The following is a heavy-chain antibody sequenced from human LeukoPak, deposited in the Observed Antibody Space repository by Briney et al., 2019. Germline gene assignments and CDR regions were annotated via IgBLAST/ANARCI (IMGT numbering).Heavy chain of an antibody. J-gene: IGHJ6*03. D-gene: IGHD2-2*01. Sequence: ASVKVSCKASGGTFSSYAISWVRQAPGQGLEWMGGIIPIFGTANYAQKFQGRVTITTDESTSTAYMELSSLRSEDTAVYYCAAGHCSSTSCPNYYYYYMDVWGKGTTVTVSS. CDR3: AAGHCSSTSCPNYYYYYMDV. CDR1: GGTFSSYA. V-gene: IGHV1-69*05. CDR2: IIPIFGTA.